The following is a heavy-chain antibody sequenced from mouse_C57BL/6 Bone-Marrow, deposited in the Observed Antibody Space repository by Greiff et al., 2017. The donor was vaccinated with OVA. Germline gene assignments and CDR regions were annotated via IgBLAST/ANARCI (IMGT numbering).Heavy chain of an antibody. D-gene: IGHD2-4*01. CDR2: INPSNGGT. V-gene: IGHV1-53*01. J-gene: IGHJ2*01. Sequence: VQLQQSGTVLARPGASVKLSCKASGYTFTSYWMHWVKQRPGQGLEWIGNINPSNGGTNYNEKFKSKATLTVDKSSSTAYMQLSSLTSEDSAVYYCARGGGLRRGFDYWGQGTTLTVSA. CDR3: ARGGGLRRGFDY. CDR1: GYTFTSYW.